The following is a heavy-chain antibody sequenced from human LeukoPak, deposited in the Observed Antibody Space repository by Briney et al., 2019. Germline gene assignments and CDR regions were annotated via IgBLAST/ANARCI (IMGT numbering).Heavy chain of an antibody. V-gene: IGHV3-23*01. CDR1: GFTFSNYG. J-gene: IGHJ2*01. CDR3: AKGHVGVDFGL. Sequence: PGGSLRLSCAASGFTFSNYGMSWVRQAPGKGLEWVSMITGSGGSTYYADSVKGRFTISRDNSKNTLYLQMNSLRAEDTAVYYCAKGHVGVDFGLWGRGTLVTVSS. CDR2: ITGSGGST. D-gene: IGHD3-10*01.